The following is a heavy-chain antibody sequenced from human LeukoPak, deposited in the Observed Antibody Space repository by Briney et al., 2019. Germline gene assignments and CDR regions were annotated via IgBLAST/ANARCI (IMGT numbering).Heavy chain of an antibody. J-gene: IGHJ4*02. V-gene: IGHV4-39*01. CDR2: VYYSGNT. CDR3: ARLSEAMVDY. CDR1: GGSIRSGSFY. Sequence: PSQTLSLTCTVSGGSIRSGSFYWGWIRQPAGEGLEWIGSVYYSGNTYYNPSHKSRVTISVDTSKNQFSLKLSSVTAADRAVYYCARLSEAMVDYWGQGTLVTVSS. D-gene: IGHD5-18*01.